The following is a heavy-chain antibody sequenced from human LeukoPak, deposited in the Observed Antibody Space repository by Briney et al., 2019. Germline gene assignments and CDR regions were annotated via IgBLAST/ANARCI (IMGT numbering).Heavy chain of an antibody. J-gene: IGHJ6*02. D-gene: IGHD4-17*01. Sequence: ASVKVSCKASGYTFTSYGISWVRQAPGQGLEWMGWISAYNGNTNYAQKLQGRVTMTTDTSTSTAYMELSSLRSEDTAVYYCAREFYGPYYYGMDVWGQGTTVTVSS. V-gene: IGHV1-18*01. CDR3: AREFYGPYYYGMDV. CDR2: ISAYNGNT. CDR1: GYTFTSYG.